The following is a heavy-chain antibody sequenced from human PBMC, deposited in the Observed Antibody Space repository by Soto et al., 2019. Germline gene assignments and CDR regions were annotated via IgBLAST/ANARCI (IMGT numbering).Heavy chain of an antibody. CDR3: TTRPPSDPDAFDI. CDR2: IKSKTDGGTT. J-gene: IGHJ3*02. CDR1: GFTFSNAW. V-gene: IGHV3-15*01. Sequence: PGGSLRLSCAASGFTFSNAWMSWVRQAPGKGLEWVGRIKSKTDGGTTDYAAPVKGRFTISRDDSKNTLYLQMNSLKTEDTAVYYCTTRPPSDPDAFDIWGQGTMVTVSS.